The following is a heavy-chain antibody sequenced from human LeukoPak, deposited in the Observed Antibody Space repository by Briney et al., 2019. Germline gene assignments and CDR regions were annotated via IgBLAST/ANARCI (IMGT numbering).Heavy chain of an antibody. D-gene: IGHD3-9*01. J-gene: IGHJ4*02. CDR2: ISAYNGNT. CDR1: RFTFTSYG. V-gene: IGHV1-18*01. CDR3: ARGSRPVYNLLTGKRYFDY. Sequence: GASVKVSCKASRFTFTSYGISWVRQAPGQGLEWMGWISAYNGNTNYAQKVQGRLTMTRDMSTSTVYMELSSLRSEDTAVYYCARGSRPVYNLLTGKRYFDYWGQGTLLTVSS.